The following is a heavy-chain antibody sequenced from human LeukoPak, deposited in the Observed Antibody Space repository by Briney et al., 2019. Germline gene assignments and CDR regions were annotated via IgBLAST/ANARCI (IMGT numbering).Heavy chain of an antibody. CDR1: GFTFSSYG. CDR3: ARSILTGYNWFDP. CDR2: IWYDGSNK. J-gene: IGHJ5*02. V-gene: IGHV3-33*08. Sequence: GRSLRLSCAASGFTFSSYGMHWVRQAPGEGLEWVAVIWYDGSNKYYADSVKGRFTISRDNSKNTLYLQMNSLRAEDTAVYYCARSILTGYNWFDPWGQGTLVTVSS. D-gene: IGHD3-9*01.